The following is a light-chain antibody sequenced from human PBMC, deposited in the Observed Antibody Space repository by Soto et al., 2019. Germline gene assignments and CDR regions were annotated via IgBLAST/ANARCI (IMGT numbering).Light chain of an antibody. CDR2: DAS. CDR3: QQRSNWPST. V-gene: IGKV3-11*01. CDR1: QSVSGY. Sequence: EIVLTQSPATLSLSPGNKATLSCSASQSVSGYLAWYQQKPGQAHRLLTYDASNRATDMPARFSGSESGTDITLTITSLEPEDFAVYYCQQRSNWPSTFCGGTKVEI. J-gene: IGKJ4*01.